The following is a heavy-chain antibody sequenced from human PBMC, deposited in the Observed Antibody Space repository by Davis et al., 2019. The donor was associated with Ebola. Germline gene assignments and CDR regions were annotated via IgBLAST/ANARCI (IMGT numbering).Heavy chain of an antibody. V-gene: IGHV3-21*01. D-gene: IGHD3-3*01. Sequence: PGGSLRLSCAASGFTFSSYSLNWVRQAPGKGLEWVSSISGSSYYIYYALSVKGRFTISRDNAKNSLYLQMNSLRAEDTAVYYCARDPNFFSEWLLTWFDPWGQGTLVTVSS. CDR2: ISGSSYYI. CDR3: ARDPNFFSEWLLTWFDP. J-gene: IGHJ5*02. CDR1: GFTFSSYS.